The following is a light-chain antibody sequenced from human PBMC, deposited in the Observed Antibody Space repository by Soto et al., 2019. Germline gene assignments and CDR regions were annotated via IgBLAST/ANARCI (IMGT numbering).Light chain of an antibody. J-gene: IGKJ4*01. Sequence: EIVLTQSPATLSLSPGERATLSCWASQSVSNSLAWYQQRPGQSPSLLIYDVSTRATGIPARFGGSGSGTDFTLTISSLETEDFAVYYCQQRTNWPLTFGGGTKVEI. CDR3: QQRTNWPLT. CDR2: DVS. V-gene: IGKV3-11*01. CDR1: QSVSNS.